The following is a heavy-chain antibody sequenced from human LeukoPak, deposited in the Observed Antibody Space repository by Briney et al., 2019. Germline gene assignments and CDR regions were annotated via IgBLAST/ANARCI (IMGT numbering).Heavy chain of an antibody. Sequence: PGGSLRLSCAASGFTFSAYGMHWVRQAPGKGLEWVALISYDGGIKYYADSVKGRFTISRDNSNNTVYLQVNSLRAEDTAVYYCARGNSINYYYFGMDVWGQGTTVTVSS. V-gene: IGHV3-30*03. J-gene: IGHJ6*02. D-gene: IGHD2-21*01. CDR3: ARGNSINYYYFGMDV. CDR1: GFTFSAYG. CDR2: ISYDGGIK.